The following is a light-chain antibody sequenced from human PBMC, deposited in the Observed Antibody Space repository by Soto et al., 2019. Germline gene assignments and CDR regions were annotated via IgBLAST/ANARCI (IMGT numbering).Light chain of an antibody. V-gene: IGLV2-14*01. Sequence: QSALTQPASVSGSPGQSITISCTGTSSDVGDYNYVSWYQQHPGKAPKLMIYDVSHRPSGVSSRFSGSKSGNTASLTISGLQAEDEADYYCASYTDSTIVMFGGGTQRTAL. CDR1: SSDVGDYNY. CDR3: ASYTDSTIVM. CDR2: DVS. J-gene: IGLJ7*02.